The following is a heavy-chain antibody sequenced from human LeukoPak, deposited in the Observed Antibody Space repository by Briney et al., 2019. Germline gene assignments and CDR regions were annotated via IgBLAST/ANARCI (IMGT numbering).Heavy chain of an antibody. J-gene: IGHJ4*02. Sequence: GASVKVSCKASGGTFSSYAISWVRQAPGQGLEWMGGIIPIFGTANYAQKFQGRVTITADESTSTAYMELSRLRSDDTAVYYCATEGRFGEFYFDYWGQGTLVTVSS. V-gene: IGHV1-69*13. CDR2: IIPIFGTA. CDR3: ATEGRFGEFYFDY. D-gene: IGHD3-10*01. CDR1: GGTFSSYA.